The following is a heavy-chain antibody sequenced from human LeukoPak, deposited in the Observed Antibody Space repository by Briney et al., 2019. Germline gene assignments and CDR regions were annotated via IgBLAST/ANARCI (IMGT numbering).Heavy chain of an antibody. V-gene: IGHV3-30*14. D-gene: IGHD6-19*01. J-gene: IGHJ4*02. CDR3: AREHSSGWYRDYFDY. CDR1: GFTFNTFA. CDR2: ISYDGDKQ. Sequence: GGSLRLSCAATGFTFNTFAMHWVRQAPGKGLEWLGLISYDGDKQIYPASVKGRFTISRDNSKNTLYLQMNSLRAEDTAVYYCAREHSSGWYRDYFDYWGQGTLVTVSS.